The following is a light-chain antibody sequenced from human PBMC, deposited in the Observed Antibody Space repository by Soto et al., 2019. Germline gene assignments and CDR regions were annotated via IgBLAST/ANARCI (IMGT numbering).Light chain of an antibody. CDR2: GAS. Sequence: EIVLTQSPGTLSLSPGERATLSCRASQSVSSSYLAWYQQKPGQAPRILIYGASSRATSIPDRFSGSGSGADLTLNISRLEPEDFAVYYCQQYGSSPPMYTFGQGTKLEL. CDR1: QSVSSSY. V-gene: IGKV3-20*01. J-gene: IGKJ2*01. CDR3: QQYGSSPPMYT.